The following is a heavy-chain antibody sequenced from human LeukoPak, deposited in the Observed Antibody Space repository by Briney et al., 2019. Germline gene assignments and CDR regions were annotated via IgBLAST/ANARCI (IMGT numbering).Heavy chain of an antibody. CDR1: GFTFSSYW. CDR3: ARENRKLYYYYGMDV. J-gene: IGHJ6*02. D-gene: IGHD1-14*01. CDR2: IKQDGSEK. V-gene: IGHV3-7*01. Sequence: GGSLRLSCAASGFTFSSYWMSWVSQAPGKGLEWVANIKQDGSEKYYVDSVKGRFTISRDNAKNSLYLQMNSLRAEDTAVYYCARENRKLYYYYGMDVWGQGTTVTVSS.